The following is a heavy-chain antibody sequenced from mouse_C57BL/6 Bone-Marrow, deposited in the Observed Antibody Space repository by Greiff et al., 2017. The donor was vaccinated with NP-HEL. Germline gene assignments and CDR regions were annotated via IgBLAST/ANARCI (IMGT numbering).Heavy chain of an antibody. CDR3: ARLYAWFAY. D-gene: IGHD1-1*01. J-gene: IGHJ3*01. V-gene: IGHV3-6*01. CDR2: ISYDGSN. CDR1: GYSITSGYY. Sequence: EESGPGLVKPSQSLSLTCSVTGYSITSGYYWNWIRQFPGNKLEWMGYISYDGSNNYNPSLKNRISITRDTSKNQFFLKLNSVTTEDTATYYCARLYAWFAYWGQGTLVTVSA.